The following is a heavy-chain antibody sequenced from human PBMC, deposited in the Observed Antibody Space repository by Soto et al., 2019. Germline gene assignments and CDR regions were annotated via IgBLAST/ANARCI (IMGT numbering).Heavy chain of an antibody. CDR3: ARDRGTMGRAFDI. D-gene: IGHD3-10*01. CDR2: ISNTGSIT. J-gene: IGHJ3*02. CDR1: GFTFSSFT. V-gene: IGHV3-48*02. Sequence: VQLVESGGGLVQPGGSLSLSCAASGFTFSSFTIHWVRQTPGKGLEWVSCISNTGSITNYADSVRGRFTISRDNAKNSLYLQMYSLRDEDTAVYYCARDRGTMGRAFDIWGQGTMVTVSS.